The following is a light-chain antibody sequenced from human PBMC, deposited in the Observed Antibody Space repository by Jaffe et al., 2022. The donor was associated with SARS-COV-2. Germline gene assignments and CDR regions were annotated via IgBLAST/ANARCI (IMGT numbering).Light chain of an antibody. CDR2: DAS. J-gene: IGKJ4*01. Sequence: EIVLTQSPATLSLSPGERATLSCRASQSVSISLAWYQQKPGQAPRLLIHDASYRATGIPARFSGSGSGTDFTLTISSLEPEDFAVYYCQHRAIWPLSFGGGTKVEIK. CDR1: QSVSIS. CDR3: QHRAIWPLS. V-gene: IGKV3-11*01.